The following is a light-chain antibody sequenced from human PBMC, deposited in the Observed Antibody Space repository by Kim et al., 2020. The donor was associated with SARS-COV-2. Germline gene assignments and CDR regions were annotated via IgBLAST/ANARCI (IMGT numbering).Light chain of an antibody. V-gene: IGLV2-14*03. CDR2: DVS. CDR3: SSYTSSSSVV. J-gene: IGLJ2*01. CDR1: SSDVGGYNY. Sequence: GQSLTISCTGTSSDVGGYNYVSWYQQHPGKAPKLMIYDVSNRPSGVSNRFSGSKSGNTASLTISGLQAEDEADYYCSSYTSSSSVVFGGGTQLTVL.